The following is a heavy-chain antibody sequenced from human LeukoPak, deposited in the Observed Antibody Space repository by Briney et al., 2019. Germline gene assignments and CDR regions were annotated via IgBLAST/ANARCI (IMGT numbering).Heavy chain of an antibody. CDR3: AKDSWGYSSGWFRGTDNDAFDI. J-gene: IGHJ3*02. CDR2: ISGDGGST. D-gene: IGHD6-19*01. V-gene: IGHV3-43*02. Sequence: GGSLRLSCAASGFTFDDYAMHWVRQAPGKGLEWVSLISGDGGSTYYADSVKGRFTISRDNSKHSLYLQMNSLRTEDTALYYCAKDSWGYSSGWFRGTDNDAFDIWGQGTMVTVSS. CDR1: GFTFDDYA.